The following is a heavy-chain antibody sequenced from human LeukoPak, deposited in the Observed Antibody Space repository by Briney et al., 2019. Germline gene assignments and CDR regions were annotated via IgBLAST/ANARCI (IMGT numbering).Heavy chain of an antibody. J-gene: IGHJ4*02. Sequence: SVKVSCKASGGTFSSYAISWVRQAPGQGLEWMGGIIPIFGTANYAQKFQGRVTITADESTSTAYMELSSLRSEDTAVYYCARDFRSRAYYYDSSGYSSFDYWGQGTLVTVS. CDR3: ARDFRSRAYYYDSSGYSSFDY. CDR1: GGTFSSYA. CDR2: IIPIFGTA. D-gene: IGHD3-22*01. V-gene: IGHV1-69*01.